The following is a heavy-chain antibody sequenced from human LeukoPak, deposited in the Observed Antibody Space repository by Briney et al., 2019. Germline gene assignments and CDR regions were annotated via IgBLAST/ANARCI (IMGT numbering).Heavy chain of an antibody. CDR3: ARVWTTGGDYVFYYFDY. D-gene: IGHD4-17*01. CDR1: GGSISSYY. Sequence: SEALSLTCTVSGGSISSYYWSWIRQPPGKGLEWIGYIYYSGSTNYNPSLKSRVTISVDTSKNQFSLKLSSVTAADTAVYYCARVWTTGGDYVFYYFDYWGQGTLVTVSS. CDR2: IYYSGST. V-gene: IGHV4-59*01. J-gene: IGHJ4*02.